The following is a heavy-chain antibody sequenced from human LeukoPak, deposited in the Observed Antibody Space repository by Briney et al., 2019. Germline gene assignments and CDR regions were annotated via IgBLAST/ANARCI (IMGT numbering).Heavy chain of an antibody. V-gene: IGHV3-30-3*01. J-gene: IGHJ4*02. CDR3: ARGRTVLLWLGELLY. D-gene: IGHD3-10*01. CDR2: ISYDGSNK. CDR1: GFSFSSYA. Sequence: GGSLRLSCAASGFSFSSYAFHWVRQAPGKGLEWVAVISYDGSNKYYADSVKGRFTISRDNSKNTPYLQMNSLRAEDTAVYYCARGRTVLLWLGELLYWGQGTLVTVSS.